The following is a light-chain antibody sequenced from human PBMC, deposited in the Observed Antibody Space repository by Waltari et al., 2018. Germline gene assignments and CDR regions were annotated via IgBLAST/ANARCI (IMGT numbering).Light chain of an antibody. V-gene: IGKV6-21*01. J-gene: IGKJ2*01. CDR3: HQSSSLPHT. CDR2: YAS. CDR1: QSIGYS. Sequence: EIVLTQFPDFPCVTAKATVTLTCRASQSIGYSLHWYQQKSGQPPKRLIKYASQSVSGVPSRFSGSESGAVFTLTINGLEAEDAASYYCHQSSSLPHTFGQGTKLEIK.